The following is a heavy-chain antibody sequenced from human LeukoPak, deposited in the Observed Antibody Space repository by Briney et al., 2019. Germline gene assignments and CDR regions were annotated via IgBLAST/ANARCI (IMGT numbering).Heavy chain of an antibody. Sequence: GGSLRLSCTASGFTFSGFSMHWVRQAPGKGLEWLSYVSTSSRSTYYADSVKGRFTISRDNAKNTLFLDMHSLRPGDSAVYYCARSAVRGVACDYWGQGTLLTVSS. CDR1: GFTFSGFS. J-gene: IGHJ4*02. V-gene: IGHV3-48*01. D-gene: IGHD3-10*01. CDR3: ARSAVRGVACDY. CDR2: VSTSSRST.